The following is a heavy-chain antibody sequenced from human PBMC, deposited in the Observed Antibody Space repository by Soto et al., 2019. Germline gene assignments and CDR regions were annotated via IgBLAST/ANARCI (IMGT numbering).Heavy chain of an antibody. V-gene: IGHV3-48*02. CDR1: GFTFSSYS. Sequence: GGSLRLSCAASGFTFSSYSMNWVRQAPGKGLEWVSYISSSSSTIYYADSVKGRFTISRDNAKNSLYLQMNSLRDEDTAVYYCARGTDYGDYLTLSFDYWGQGTLVTVSS. CDR2: ISSSSSTI. CDR3: ARGTDYGDYLTLSFDY. J-gene: IGHJ4*02. D-gene: IGHD4-17*01.